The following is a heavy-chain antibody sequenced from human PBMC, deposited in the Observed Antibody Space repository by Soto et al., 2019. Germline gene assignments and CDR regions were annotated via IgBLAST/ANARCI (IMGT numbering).Heavy chain of an antibody. J-gene: IGHJ4*02. D-gene: IGHD4-4*01. V-gene: IGHV3-23*01. Sequence: PGGSPRLSCAASGFTLSSSAMSWVRQAPGKGLEWVSVISGGGGTTYYADSVKGRFTISRDISKNTLYLQMNNLRADDTAVYYCAKNDYSTSTPFDYWGQGTLVTVSS. CDR2: ISGGGGTT. CDR3: AKNDYSTSTPFDY. CDR1: GFTLSSSA.